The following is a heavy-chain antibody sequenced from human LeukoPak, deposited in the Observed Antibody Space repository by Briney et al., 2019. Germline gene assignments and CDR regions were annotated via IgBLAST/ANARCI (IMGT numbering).Heavy chain of an antibody. D-gene: IGHD3-3*01. CDR3: ARGSWVTILGVVTDSNWFDP. CDR2: INPSGGST. V-gene: IGHV1-46*01. Sequence: GASVKVSCKASGYTFTSYYMHWVRQAPGQGLEWMGIINPSGGSTSYAQKFQGRVTMTRDMPTSTVYMELSSLRSEDTAVYYCARGSWVTILGVVTDSNWFDPWGQGTLVTVSS. CDR1: GYTFTSYY. J-gene: IGHJ5*02.